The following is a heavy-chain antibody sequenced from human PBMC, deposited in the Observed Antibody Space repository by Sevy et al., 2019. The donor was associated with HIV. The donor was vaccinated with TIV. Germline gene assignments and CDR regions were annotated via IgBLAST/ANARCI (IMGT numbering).Heavy chain of an antibody. Sequence: SETLSLTCTVSGDSFSNYYWSWIRQPPGKGLEWIGYIFYSGNTRYNPSLKNRVAMSIETYKTQFALKLSSVTAADTAVYYCAGGVGQQLILQLFDHWGQGTLVTVSS. CDR1: GDSFSNYY. CDR2: IFYSGNT. V-gene: IGHV4-59*01. CDR3: AGGVGQQLILQLFDH. J-gene: IGHJ4*02. D-gene: IGHD6-13*01.